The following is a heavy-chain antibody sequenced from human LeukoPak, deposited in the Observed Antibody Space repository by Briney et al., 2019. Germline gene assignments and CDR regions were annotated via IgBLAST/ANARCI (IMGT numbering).Heavy chain of an antibody. CDR2: INPNSGGT. Sequence: ASVKVSCKASGYTFTGYYMHWVRQAPGQGLEWMGWINPNSGGTNYAQKFQGRVTMTRDTSISTAYMELSRLRSDDTAVYYCARYCSGGSCYPPYGMDVWGQGTTVTVSS. CDR1: GYTFTGYY. D-gene: IGHD2-15*01. V-gene: IGHV1-2*02. J-gene: IGHJ6*02. CDR3: ARYCSGGSCYPPYGMDV.